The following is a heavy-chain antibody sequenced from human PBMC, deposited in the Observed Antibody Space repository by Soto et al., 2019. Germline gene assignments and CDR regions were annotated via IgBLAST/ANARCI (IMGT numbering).Heavy chain of an antibody. CDR1: GYSFTSYW. Sequence: PGESLKISCKGSGYSFTSYWIGWVRQMPGKGLEWMGIIYPGDFDTRYSPSFQGQVTISADKSITTAYLQWSSLKASDSAMYYCVRRGDTAVVFDYWGQGALVTVSS. CDR3: VRRGDTAVVFDY. D-gene: IGHD5-18*01. J-gene: IGHJ4*02. V-gene: IGHV5-51*01. CDR2: IYPGDFDT.